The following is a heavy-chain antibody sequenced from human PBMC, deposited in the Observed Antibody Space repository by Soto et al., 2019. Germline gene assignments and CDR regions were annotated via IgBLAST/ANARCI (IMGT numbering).Heavy chain of an antibody. D-gene: IGHD1-20*01. CDR1: GGSFSGYY. J-gene: IGHJ6*04. CDR3: ARCSNWNKYYGMDF. V-gene: IGHV4-34*01. CDR2: INHSGST. Sequence: SETLSLTCSVYGGSFSGYYWSWIRQPPGKGLEWIGEINHSGSTNYNPSLKSRVTISVDTSKNQFSLKLSSVTAADTAVYYCARCSNWNKYYGMDFLGKGTKATVAA.